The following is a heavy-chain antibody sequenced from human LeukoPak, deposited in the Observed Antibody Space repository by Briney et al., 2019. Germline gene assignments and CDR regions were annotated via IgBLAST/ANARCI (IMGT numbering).Heavy chain of an antibody. V-gene: IGHV3-33*01. CDR3: ARGGNIVVDPVGFDY. CDR1: GFTFSSYG. Sequence: GRSLRLSCAASGFTFSSYGMHWVRQAPGKGLEWVAVIWYDGSNKYCADSVKGRFTISRDNSKNTLYLQMNSLRAEDTAVYYCARGGNIVVDPVGFDYWGQGTLVTVSS. J-gene: IGHJ4*02. D-gene: IGHD2-15*01. CDR2: IWYDGSNK.